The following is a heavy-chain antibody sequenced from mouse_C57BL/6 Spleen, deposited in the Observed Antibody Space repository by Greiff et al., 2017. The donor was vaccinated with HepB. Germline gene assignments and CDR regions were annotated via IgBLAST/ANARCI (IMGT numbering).Heavy chain of an antibody. Sequence: VQLQESGPELVKPGASVKISCKASGYAFSSSWMNWVKQRPGKGLEWIGRIYPGDGDTNYNGKFKGKATLTADKSSSTAYMQLSSLTSEDSAVYFCARWDYLFAYWGQGTLVTVSA. CDR2: IYPGDGDT. CDR1: GYAFSSSW. J-gene: IGHJ3*01. D-gene: IGHD2-13*01. CDR3: ARWDYLFAY. V-gene: IGHV1-82*01.